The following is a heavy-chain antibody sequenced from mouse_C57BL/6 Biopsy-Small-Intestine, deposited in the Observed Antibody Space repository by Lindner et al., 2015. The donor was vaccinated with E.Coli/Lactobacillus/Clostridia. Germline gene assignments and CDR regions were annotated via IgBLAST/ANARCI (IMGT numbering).Heavy chain of an antibody. D-gene: IGHD2-13*01. CDR1: GYTFTSXV. V-gene: IGHV1-14*01. CDR2: INPYNDGT. CDR3: ARDGYGDYLYFDY. J-gene: IGHJ2*01. Sequence: VQLQESGPELVKPGASVKMSCKASGYTFTSXVMHWVKQKPGQGLEWIGYINPYNDGTKYNEKFKGKATLTSDKSSSTAYMELSSLTSEDSAVYYCARDGYGDYLYFDYWGQGTTLTVSS.